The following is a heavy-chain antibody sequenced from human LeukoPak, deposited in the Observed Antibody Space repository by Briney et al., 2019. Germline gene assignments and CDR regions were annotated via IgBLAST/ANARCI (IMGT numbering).Heavy chain of an antibody. V-gene: IGHV3-7*03. CDR2: IKQDGSEK. D-gene: IGHD6-13*01. Sequence: GGSLRLSCAASGFTFSTYWMSWVRQAPGKGLEWVANIKQDGSEKDYVDSVKGRFTISRDNAKNSLYLQMNSLRAEDTAVYYCAKAAAGTYYFDYWGQGTLVTVSS. CDR1: GFTFSTYW. J-gene: IGHJ4*02. CDR3: AKAAAGTYYFDY.